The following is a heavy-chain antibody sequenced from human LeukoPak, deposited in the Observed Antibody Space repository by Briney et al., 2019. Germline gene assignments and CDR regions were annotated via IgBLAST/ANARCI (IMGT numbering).Heavy chain of an antibody. CDR2: ISGSGGST. D-gene: IGHD3-22*01. V-gene: IGHV3-23*01. J-gene: IGHJ4*02. CDR3: AKVVSYYYDSSGYYYSDYFDY. Sequence: GGSLRLSCAASGFTFSSYAMSWVRQAPGKGLEWVSAISGSGGSTYYADSVKGRFTISRDNSKNTLYLQMNSLRAEDTAVYYCAKVVSYYYDSSGYYYSDYFDYRGQGTLVTVSS. CDR1: GFTFSSYA.